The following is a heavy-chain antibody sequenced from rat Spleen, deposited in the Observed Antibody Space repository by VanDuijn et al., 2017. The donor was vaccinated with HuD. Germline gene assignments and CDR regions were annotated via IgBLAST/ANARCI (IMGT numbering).Heavy chain of an antibody. J-gene: IGHJ2*01. CDR1: GFTLSDYY. CDR3: ARSVFDY. V-gene: IGHV5-29*01. Sequence: EVQLVESGGGLVQPGRSLKLSCAASGFTLSDYYMAWVRQAPTKGLEWDATINYDGSSTYYRDSVKGRFTISRDNAKSTLYLQMDSLKSEDTATYYCARSVFDYWGQGVMVTVSS. CDR2: INYDGSST.